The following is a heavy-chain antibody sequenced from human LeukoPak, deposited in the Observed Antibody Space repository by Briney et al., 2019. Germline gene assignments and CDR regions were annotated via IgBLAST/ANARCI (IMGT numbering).Heavy chain of an antibody. CDR1: GGTFSSYA. J-gene: IGHJ4*02. V-gene: IGHV1-69*13. CDR2: IIPIFGTA. Sequence: GASVKVSCKASGGTFSSYAISWVRQAPGQGLEWMEGIIPIFGTANYAQKFQGRVTITADESTSTAYMELSSLRSEDTAVYYCARDLMTTVTTSHWGQGTLVTVSS. D-gene: IGHD4-11*01. CDR3: ARDLMTTVTTSH.